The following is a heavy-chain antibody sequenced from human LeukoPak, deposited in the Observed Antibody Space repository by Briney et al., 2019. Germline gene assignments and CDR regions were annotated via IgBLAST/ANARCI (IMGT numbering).Heavy chain of an antibody. V-gene: IGHV4-39*02. CDR1: GGSISSSSYY. J-gene: IGHJ4*02. Sequence: SETLSLTCTVSGGSISSSSYYWGWIRQPPGKGLEWIGSIYYSGSTYYNPSLKSRVTISVDTSKNQFSLKLSSVTAADTAVYYCARETEMATMPGFDYWGQGTLVTVSS. CDR3: ARETEMATMPGFDY. CDR2: IYYSGST. D-gene: IGHD5-24*01.